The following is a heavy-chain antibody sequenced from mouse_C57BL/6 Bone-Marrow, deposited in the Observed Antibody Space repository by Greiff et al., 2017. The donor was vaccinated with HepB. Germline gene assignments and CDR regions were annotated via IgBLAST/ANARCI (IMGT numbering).Heavy chain of an antibody. CDR3: AREGYYHWYFDV. D-gene: IGHD1-1*02. V-gene: IGHV1-4*01. CDR1: GYTFTSYT. Sequence: VQLQESGAELARPGASVKMSCKASGYTFTSYTMHWVKQRPGQGLEWIGYINPSSGYTKYNQKFKDKATLTADKSSSTAYMQLSSLTSEDSAVYYCAREGYYHWYFDVWGTGTTVTVSS. CDR2: INPSSGYT. J-gene: IGHJ1*03.